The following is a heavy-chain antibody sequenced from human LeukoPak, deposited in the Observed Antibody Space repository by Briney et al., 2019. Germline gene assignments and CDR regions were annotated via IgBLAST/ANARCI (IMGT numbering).Heavy chain of an antibody. CDR1: GDSVSSVDYY. D-gene: IGHD3-22*01. CDR3: ARVLRFYFDTTGYYFDH. V-gene: IGHV4-30-4*01. Sequence: PSETLSLTCAVSGDSVSSVDYYWGWVRQSPGKGLQWIGYMCYRGSAYYSPSLESRLSISIDTSKNQFSLKLRSVTAADTAVYYCARVLRFYFDTTGYYFDHWGQGTLVTVSS. J-gene: IGHJ4*02. CDR2: MCYRGSA.